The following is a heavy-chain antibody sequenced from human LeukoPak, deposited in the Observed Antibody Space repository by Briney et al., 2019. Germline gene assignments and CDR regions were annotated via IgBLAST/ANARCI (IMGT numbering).Heavy chain of an antibody. Sequence: PGRSLRLSCAASGFTFDDYAMHWVRQAPGKGLEWVPGISWNSGSIGYADSVKGRFTISRDNAKNSLYLQMNSLRAEDTALYYCAKDTVVLTVTGPGDYWGQGTLVTVSS. CDR1: GFTFDDYA. D-gene: IGHD4-17*01. V-gene: IGHV3-9*01. J-gene: IGHJ4*02. CDR3: AKDTVVLTVTGPGDY. CDR2: ISWNSGSI.